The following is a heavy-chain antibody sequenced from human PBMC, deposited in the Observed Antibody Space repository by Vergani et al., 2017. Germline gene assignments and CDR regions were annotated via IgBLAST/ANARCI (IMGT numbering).Heavy chain of an antibody. Sequence: VQLVESGGGVVQPGRSLRLSCAASGFTFSSYAMHWVRQAPGKGLEWVSAISGSGGSTYYADSVKGRFTISRDNSKNTLYLQMNSLRAEDTAVYYCATKIAAAGTNWFDPWGQGTLVTVSS. CDR1: GFTFSSYA. J-gene: IGHJ5*02. CDR3: ATKIAAAGTNWFDP. D-gene: IGHD6-13*01. V-gene: IGHV3-23*04. CDR2: ISGSGGST.